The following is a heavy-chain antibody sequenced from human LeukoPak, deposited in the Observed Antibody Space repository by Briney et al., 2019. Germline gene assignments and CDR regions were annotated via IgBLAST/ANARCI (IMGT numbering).Heavy chain of an antibody. V-gene: IGHV4-34*01. D-gene: IGHD4-17*01. J-gene: IGHJ4*02. CDR2: INHSGST. Sequence: PSETLSLTCAVYGGSFSGFYWSWIRQPPGKGLEWIGEINHSGSTNYNPSLKSRVTISLDTSNNQFSLKLSSVTAADTAVYYCAGRLRSLDYWGQGTLVTVSS. CDR1: GGSFSGFY. CDR3: AGRLRSLDY.